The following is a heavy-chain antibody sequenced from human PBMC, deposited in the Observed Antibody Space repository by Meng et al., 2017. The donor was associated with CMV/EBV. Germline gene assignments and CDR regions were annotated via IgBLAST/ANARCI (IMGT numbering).Heavy chain of an antibody. CDR3: ARGVGGWFDP. J-gene: IGHJ5*02. D-gene: IGHD1-26*01. CDR2: INHSGST. CDR1: GGSFSGYY. Sequence: QVQLQQWGAGLLKPSETLSLTCAGYGGSFSGYYWSWIRQPPGKGLEWIGEINHSGSTNYNPSLKSRVTISVDTSKNQFSLKLSSVTAADTAVYYCARGVGGWFDPWGQGTLVTVSS. V-gene: IGHV4-34*01.